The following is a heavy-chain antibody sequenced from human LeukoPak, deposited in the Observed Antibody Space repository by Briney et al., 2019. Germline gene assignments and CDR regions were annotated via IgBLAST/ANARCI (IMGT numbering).Heavy chain of an antibody. Sequence: KPGGSLRLSCAASGFTFNIYGMNWVRQEPGKGPEWVSYIGHRSVDIHYRDSAKGRFTVSRDNARNSLYLQMNSLRVDDTAVYYCARATRQGYDYWGRGTLVTVSS. CDR3: ARATRQGYDY. CDR1: GFTFNIYG. CDR2: IGHRSVDI. D-gene: IGHD5-24*01. J-gene: IGHJ4*02. V-gene: IGHV3-21*05.